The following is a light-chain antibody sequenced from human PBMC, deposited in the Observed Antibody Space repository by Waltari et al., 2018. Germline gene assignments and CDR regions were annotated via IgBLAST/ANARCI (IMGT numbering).Light chain of an antibody. CDR3: GTWDDSLSRPV. V-gene: IGLV1-47*01. CDR2: KNN. CDR1: SSNIESNY. Sequence: QSVLTQPPSASGTPGQRVTISCSGSSSNIESNYVYWYQQFPGTAPKVLMLKNNQRPSGHSDRVSTAKTVASASLCISGLRSDDEADYYCGTWDDSLSRPVFDGGTKLTIL. J-gene: IGLJ3*02.